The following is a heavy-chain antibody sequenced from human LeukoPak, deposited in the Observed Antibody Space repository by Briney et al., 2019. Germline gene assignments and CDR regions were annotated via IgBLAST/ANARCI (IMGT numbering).Heavy chain of an antibody. V-gene: IGHV4-34*01. Sequence: SETLSLTCAVYGGSFSGYYWSWIRQPPGKGLEWIGEINHSGSTNYNPSLKSRVTISVDTSKNQFSLKLSSVTAADTAVYYCARLFRYSSSWYGGFDYWGQGTLVTVSS. CDR3: ARLFRYSSSWYGGFDY. J-gene: IGHJ4*02. D-gene: IGHD6-13*01. CDR1: GGSFSGYY. CDR2: INHSGST.